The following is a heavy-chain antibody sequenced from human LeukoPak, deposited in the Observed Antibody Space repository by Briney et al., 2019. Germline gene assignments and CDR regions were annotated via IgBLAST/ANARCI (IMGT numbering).Heavy chain of an antibody. Sequence: PGGSLRLSCAASGFTFSSYWMSWVRQAPGKGLEWVANIKQDGSEKYYVDSVKGRFTISRDNAKNSLYLQMNSLRAEDTAVYYCPISSSRVKGIFDYWGQGTLVTVSS. CDR2: IKQDGSEK. CDR3: PISSSRVKGIFDY. CDR1: GFTFSSYW. D-gene: IGHD6-13*01. V-gene: IGHV3-7*01. J-gene: IGHJ4*02.